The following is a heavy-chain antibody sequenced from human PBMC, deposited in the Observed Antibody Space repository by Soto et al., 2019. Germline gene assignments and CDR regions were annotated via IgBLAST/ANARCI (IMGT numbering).Heavy chain of an antibody. V-gene: IGHV3-7*04. CDR3: SGGVGDAF. CDR2: TNQDGSEK. Sequence: EVHLVESGGGLVQTGGSLRLSCAIFEGTVIRDWMNWVRQAPGKGLEWVAHTNQDGSEKYYVDSVKGRFTISRDNDKNSLYLQMNSLRAEVTAMYYCSGGVGDAFWGQGTLVTVSS. D-gene: IGHD1-26*01. CDR1: EGTVIRDW. J-gene: IGHJ4*02.